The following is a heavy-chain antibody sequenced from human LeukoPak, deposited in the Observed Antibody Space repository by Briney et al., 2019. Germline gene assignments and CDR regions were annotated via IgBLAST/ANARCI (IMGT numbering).Heavy chain of an antibody. CDR2: INHSGST. J-gene: IGHJ5*02. D-gene: IGHD3-22*01. Sequence: SETLSLTCAVYGGSFSGYYWSWIRQPPGKGLEGIGEINHSGSTNYNPSLKSRVTISVDTSKNQFSLKLSSVTAADTAVYYCARAPTKYYYDSSRHWFDPWGQGTLVTVSS. V-gene: IGHV4-34*01. CDR1: GGSFSGYY. CDR3: ARAPTKYYYDSSRHWFDP.